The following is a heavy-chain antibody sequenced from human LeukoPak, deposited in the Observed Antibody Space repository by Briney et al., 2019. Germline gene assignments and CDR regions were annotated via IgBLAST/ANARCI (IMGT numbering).Heavy chain of an antibody. D-gene: IGHD3-3*01. CDR1: GGSISSYS. J-gene: IGHJ6*03. CDR2: IFTSGST. Sequence: SETLSLTCIVSGGSISSYSWSWIRQPAGKGLEWIGRIFTSGSTNYNPSLKSRVTISVDTSKNQFSLKLSSVTAADTAVYYCARVREVLRFLEWDPYMDVWGKGTTVTVSS. V-gene: IGHV4-4*07. CDR3: ARVREVLRFLEWDPYMDV.